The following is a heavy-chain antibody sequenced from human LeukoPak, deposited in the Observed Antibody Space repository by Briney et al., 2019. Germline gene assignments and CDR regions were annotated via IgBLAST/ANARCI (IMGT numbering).Heavy chain of an antibody. CDR2: ISGRGGST. CDR1: GFTFSSYA. D-gene: IGHD3-10*01. V-gene: IGHV3-23*01. J-gene: IGHJ4*02. Sequence: GGSPSLSCAASGFTFSSYAMSWVRQARGEGLEWVSAISGRGGSTYYADSVKGRFTISRDNSKNTLYLQMNSLRAEDTAVYYCAKDRKAVRGALYYFDYWGQGTLVTVSS. CDR3: AKDRKAVRGALYYFDY.